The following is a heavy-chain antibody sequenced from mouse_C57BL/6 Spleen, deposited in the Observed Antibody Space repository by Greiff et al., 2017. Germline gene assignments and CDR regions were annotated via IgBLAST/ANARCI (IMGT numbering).Heavy chain of an antibody. J-gene: IGHJ2*01. CDR3: ARRDYDEEAFDY. Sequence: EVHLVESGGGLVKPGGSLKLSCAASGFTFSSYSMSWVRQTPEKRLEWVATISGGGGNTYYPDSVKGRFTISRDNAKNTLYLQMSSLRSEDTALYYCARRDYDEEAFDYWGKGTTLTVSS. CDR2: ISGGGGNT. CDR1: GFTFSSYS. D-gene: IGHD2-4*01. V-gene: IGHV5-9*01.